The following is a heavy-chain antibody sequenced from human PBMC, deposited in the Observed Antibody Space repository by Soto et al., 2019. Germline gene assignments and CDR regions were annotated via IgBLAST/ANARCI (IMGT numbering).Heavy chain of an antibody. J-gene: IGHJ3*01. V-gene: IGHV2-5*02. CDR2: IYWDDDQ. CDR1: GFSLTADGVG. Sequence: QITLKESGPTLVKPTQTLTLTCTFSGFSLTADGVGVGWIRQPPGKALEWLALIYWDDDQRYSPSLKTRLTITKATSKIQVVLTMTNMDPVDTGTYYCAHAYGGTSWPNDAFDVWGQGTVVTVSS. CDR3: AHAYGGTSWPNDAFDV. D-gene: IGHD2-21*01.